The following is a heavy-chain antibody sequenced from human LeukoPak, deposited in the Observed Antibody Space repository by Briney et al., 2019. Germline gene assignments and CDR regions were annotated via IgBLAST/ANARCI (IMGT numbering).Heavy chain of an antibody. D-gene: IGHD2-8*01. J-gene: IGHJ5*02. CDR1: GGSISSYY. CDR2: IYYSGST. CDR3: ARAYCTNGVCYWFDP. Sequence: SETLSLTCTVSGGSISSYYWSWIRQPPGKGLEWIGYIYYSGSTNYNPSLKSRVTMSVDTFKNQFSLKLSSVTAADTAVYYCARAYCTNGVCYWFDPWGQGTLVTVSS. V-gene: IGHV4-59*01.